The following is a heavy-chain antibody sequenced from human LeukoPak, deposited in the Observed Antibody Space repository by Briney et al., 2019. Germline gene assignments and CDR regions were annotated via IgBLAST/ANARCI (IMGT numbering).Heavy chain of an antibody. CDR2: IYYGGSS. V-gene: IGHV4-39*07. Sequence: SETLSLTCTVSGDSIGSSSYFWDWIRQPPGKGLEWIGSIYYGGSSYYNPSLKSRVTISVDTSKNQFSLKLSSVTAADTAVYYCARVTGIMITFGGVIVKEDGWFDPWGQGTLVTVSS. J-gene: IGHJ5*02. D-gene: IGHD3-16*02. CDR1: GDSIGSSSYF. CDR3: ARVTGIMITFGGVIVKEDGWFDP.